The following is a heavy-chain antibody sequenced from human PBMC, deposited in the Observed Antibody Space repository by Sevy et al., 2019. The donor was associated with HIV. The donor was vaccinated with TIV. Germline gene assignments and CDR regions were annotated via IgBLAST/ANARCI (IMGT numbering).Heavy chain of an antibody. CDR3: VKGKNWNVGCWFDP. CDR1: GFTFSNYA. D-gene: IGHD1-1*01. Sequence: GGSLRLSCAASGFTFSNYAMSWVRQAPGKGLEWVSTITGSGGSTYFADSVKGRFTVSRDNSKNTLYLQMNSLRGDDTAIYHCVKGKNWNVGCWFDPWGQGALVTVSS. CDR2: ITGSGGST. V-gene: IGHV3-23*01. J-gene: IGHJ5*02.